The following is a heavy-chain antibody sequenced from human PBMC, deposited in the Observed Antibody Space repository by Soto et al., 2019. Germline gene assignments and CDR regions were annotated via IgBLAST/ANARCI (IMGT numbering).Heavy chain of an antibody. CDR3: ARDRDYYDSSGYYYDY. CDR1: GYTFTGYY. J-gene: IGHJ4*02. D-gene: IGHD3-22*01. CDR2: INPNSGGT. Sequence: ASVKVSCKASGYTFTGYYMHWVRQAPGQGLEWMGWINPNSGGTNYAQKFQGWVTMTRDTSISTAYMELSRLRSDDTAVYYCARDRDYYDSSGYYYDYWGQGTLVTVSS. V-gene: IGHV1-2*04.